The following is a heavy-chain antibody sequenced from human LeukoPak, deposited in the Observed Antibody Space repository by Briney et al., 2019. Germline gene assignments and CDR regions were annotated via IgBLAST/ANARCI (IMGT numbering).Heavy chain of an antibody. V-gene: IGHV1-3*02. CDR1: GYTFATYA. Sequence: ASVKVSCKASGYTFATYAMHWVRQAPGQRLEWMGWSNAGNGNTKYSQEFQGRVTITRDTSASTAYMELSSLRSEDMAVYYCARDQRYYDSSGHLDYWGQGTLVTVSS. J-gene: IGHJ4*02. CDR3: ARDQRYYDSSGHLDY. D-gene: IGHD3-22*01. CDR2: SNAGNGNT.